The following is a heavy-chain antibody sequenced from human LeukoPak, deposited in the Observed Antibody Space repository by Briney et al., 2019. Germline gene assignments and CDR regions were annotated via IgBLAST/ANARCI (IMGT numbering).Heavy chain of an antibody. V-gene: IGHV3-48*01. CDR2: ISGSSAAI. Sequence: SGGSLRLSCAASGFSFSNYAMNWVRQAPGKGLEWVSYISGSSAAIYYADSVEGRFTISRDKAKNSLYLQMNSLRAEDTAVYYCARDPSRGYNYYSYMDAWGKGTTVTVSS. D-gene: IGHD6-13*01. CDR1: GFSFSNYA. CDR3: ARDPSRGYNYYSYMDA. J-gene: IGHJ6*03.